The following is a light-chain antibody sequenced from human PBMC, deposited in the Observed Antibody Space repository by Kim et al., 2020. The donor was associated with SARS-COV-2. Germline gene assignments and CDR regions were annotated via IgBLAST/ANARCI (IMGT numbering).Light chain of an antibody. V-gene: IGKV1-5*01. CDR2: DAS. J-gene: IGKJ1*01. CDR1: QSISSW. CDR3: QQYKTYSRT. Sequence: DIQMTQSPSTLSASVGDRVTITCRASQSISSWLAWYQHKPGQAPKVLIYDASSLESGVPSRFSGSGSGTEFTLTISSLQPDDFATYYCQQYKTYSRTFGQGTKVDIK.